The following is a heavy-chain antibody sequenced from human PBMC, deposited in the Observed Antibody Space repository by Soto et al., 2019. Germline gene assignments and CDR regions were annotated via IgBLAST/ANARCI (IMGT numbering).Heavy chain of an antibody. CDR1: GGSISSYY. Sequence: PSETLSLTCTVSGGSISSYYWSWIRQPPGKGLEWIGYIYYSGSTNYNPSLKSRVTISVDTSKNQFSLKLSSVTAADTAVYYCARDRPGYSSSWYDGYYYYGMDVWGQGTTVTVSS. CDR2: IYYSGST. CDR3: ARDRPGYSSSWYDGYYYYGMDV. D-gene: IGHD6-13*01. V-gene: IGHV4-59*01. J-gene: IGHJ6*02.